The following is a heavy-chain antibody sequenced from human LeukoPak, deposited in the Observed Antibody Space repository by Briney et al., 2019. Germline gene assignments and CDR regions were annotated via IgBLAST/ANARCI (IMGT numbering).Heavy chain of an antibody. J-gene: IGHJ4*02. V-gene: IGHV4-39*07. D-gene: IGHD3-10*01. CDR1: GGSISSSSYY. CDR2: IYYSGST. CDR3: ARRQRVRGVIISPRAFDY. Sequence: PSETLSLTCTVSGGSISSSSYYWGWIRQPPGKGLEWIGSIYYSGSTYYNPSLKSRVTISVDTSKNQFSLKLSSVTAADTAVYYCARRQRVRGVIISPRAFDYWGQGTLVTVSS.